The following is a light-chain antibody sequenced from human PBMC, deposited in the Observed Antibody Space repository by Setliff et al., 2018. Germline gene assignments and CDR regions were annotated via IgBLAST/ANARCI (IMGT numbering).Light chain of an antibody. V-gene: IGLV2-14*01. CDR2: EVS. J-gene: IGLJ1*01. CDR1: SSDIGGYNY. Sequence: QSALTQPASVSGSPGQSITISCTGTSSDIGGYNYVSWYQQHPGKAPKFMIYEVSNRPSGLSNRFSGSKSGNTASLTISGLQAEDEADYYCCSYTGSRTPYVFGTGTKGTVL. CDR3: CSYTGSRTPYV.